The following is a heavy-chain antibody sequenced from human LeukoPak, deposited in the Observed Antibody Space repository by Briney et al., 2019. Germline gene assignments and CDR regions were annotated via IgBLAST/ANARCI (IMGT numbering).Heavy chain of an antibody. V-gene: IGHV1-18*01. Sequence: ASVKVSCKASGYTFTTYGISWVRQAPGQGLEWMGWISAYNGNTNSAQKFQGGVTMTTDTSTSTAYMELRSLRSDDTAVYYRARVSGYDDYWGQGTLVTVSS. J-gene: IGHJ4*02. CDR1: GYTFTTYG. CDR3: ARVSGYDDY. CDR2: ISAYNGNT. D-gene: IGHD5-12*01.